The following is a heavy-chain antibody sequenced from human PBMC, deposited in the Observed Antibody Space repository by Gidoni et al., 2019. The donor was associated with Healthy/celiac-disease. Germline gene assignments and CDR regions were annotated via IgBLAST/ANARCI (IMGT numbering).Heavy chain of an antibody. CDR2: ISGSGGST. D-gene: IGHD2-15*01. Sequence: EVQLLESGGGLVQPGGSLRLSCAASGFTFSSYAMSWVRQAPGKGMEWGSAISGSGGSTYYADSVKGRFTISRDNSKNTLYLQMNSLRAEDTAVYYCAKTYKGDIVVVVAAPYFDYWGQGTLVTVSS. V-gene: IGHV3-23*01. CDR3: AKTYKGDIVVVVAAPYFDY. J-gene: IGHJ4*02. CDR1: GFTFSSYA.